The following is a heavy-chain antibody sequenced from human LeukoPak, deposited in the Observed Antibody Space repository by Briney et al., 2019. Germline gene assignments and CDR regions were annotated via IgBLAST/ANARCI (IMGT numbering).Heavy chain of an antibody. J-gene: IGHJ4*02. CDR3: ARGALSDY. CDR1: GGSISSSSYY. Sequence: SETLSLTCTVSGGSISSSSYYWGWIRQPPGEGLEWIGTMYYSGTTYYNPSLKSRVTISVDTSKNQFSLKLSSVTAADTAVYYCARGALSDYWGQGTLVTVSS. CDR2: MYYSGTT. V-gene: IGHV4-39*07.